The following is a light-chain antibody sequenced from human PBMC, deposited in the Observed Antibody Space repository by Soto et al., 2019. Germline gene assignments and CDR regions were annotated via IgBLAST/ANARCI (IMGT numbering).Light chain of an antibody. CDR2: EDS. CDR3: CSYAGSSTSWV. CDR1: SSDAGNYNF. J-gene: IGLJ3*02. Sequence: QSALTQPASVSGSPGQSITISCTGTSSDAGNYNFVSWYQQHPGKAPKVIIYEDSTRPSGVSNRISGSKSGNTASLTISGLQAEXXADYYCCSYAGSSTSWVFGGGTKLT. V-gene: IGLV2-23*01.